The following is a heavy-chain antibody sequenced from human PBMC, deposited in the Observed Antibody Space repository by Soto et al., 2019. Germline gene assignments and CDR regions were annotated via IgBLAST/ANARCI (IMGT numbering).Heavy chain of an antibody. J-gene: IGHJ4*02. D-gene: IGHD3-16*01. Sequence: EVQLLESGGGLVQPGGSLRLSCAASGITFSNYALSWVRQAPGKGLEWVSGISASGANTYYADSVKGRFSISRDNSKNTLSLQMNSLRADDTAVYYCAKDYGGGPSMITSYFDYWGRGTLVTVSS. V-gene: IGHV3-23*01. CDR2: ISASGANT. CDR3: AKDYGGGPSMITSYFDY. CDR1: GITFSNYA.